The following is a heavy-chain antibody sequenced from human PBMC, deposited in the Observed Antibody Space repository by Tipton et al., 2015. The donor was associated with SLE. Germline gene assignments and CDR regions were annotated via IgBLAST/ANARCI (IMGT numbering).Heavy chain of an antibody. CDR3: AREESGGYWDY. Sequence: QLVQSGAEVKQPGASVKVSCKASGYTFTSYYIHWVRQAPGQGLEWMGIIIPSAGSTNYAQKFQGRVTMTRDTSTSTVYMELSSLTSEDTAVYFCAREESGGYWDYSGQGILVTVSS. D-gene: IGHD2-15*01. CDR1: GYTFTSYY. J-gene: IGHJ4*02. V-gene: IGHV1-46*01. CDR2: IIPSAGST.